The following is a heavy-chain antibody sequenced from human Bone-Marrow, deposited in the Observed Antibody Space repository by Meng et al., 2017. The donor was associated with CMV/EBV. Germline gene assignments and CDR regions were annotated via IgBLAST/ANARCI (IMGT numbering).Heavy chain of an antibody. V-gene: IGHV3-7*01. CDR3: ARDDRVVVPAAIEWCFDY. CDR2: INQDGSEI. J-gene: IGHJ4*02. Sequence: GGSLRLSCAVSGFSFSSNWMSWVRQAPGKGLEWVACINQDGSEIYYVESVKGRFTISRDNSKNTLYLQMNSLRAEDTAVYYCARDDRVVVPAAIEWCFDYWGQGTLVTVSS. D-gene: IGHD2-2*01. CDR1: GFSFSSNW.